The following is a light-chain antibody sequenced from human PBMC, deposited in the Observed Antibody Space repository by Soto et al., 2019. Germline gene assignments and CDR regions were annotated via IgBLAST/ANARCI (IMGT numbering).Light chain of an antibody. V-gene: IGLV2-14*01. CDR2: DVN. J-gene: IGLJ3*02. Sequence: QSALTQPASVSGSPRQSITISCTGTSSDVGGYNYVSWYRQYPGQAPKLIIYDVNNRPSGVSNRFSASKSGNTASLTIPGLQAEDEADYYCSSYTSSSTLVVFGGGTKLTVL. CDR1: SSDVGGYNY. CDR3: SSYTSSSTLVV.